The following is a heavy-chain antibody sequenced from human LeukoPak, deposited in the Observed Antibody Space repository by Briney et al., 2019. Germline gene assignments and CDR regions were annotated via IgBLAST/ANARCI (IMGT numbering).Heavy chain of an antibody. J-gene: IGHJ4*02. CDR3: ARAFQSLGGLSLPGY. D-gene: IGHD3-16*02. CDR2: INTNTGNP. V-gene: IGHV7-4-1*02. Sequence: ASVKVSCKASGYTFSSYAMNWVRQAPGQGPEWMGWINTNTGNPTYAQGFTGRFVFSLDTSVSTTYLQISSLKAEDTAVYFCARAFQSLGGLSLPGYWGQGTLLTVSS. CDR1: GYTFSSYA.